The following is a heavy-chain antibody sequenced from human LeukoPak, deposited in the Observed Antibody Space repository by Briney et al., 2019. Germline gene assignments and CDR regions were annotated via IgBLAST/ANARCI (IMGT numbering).Heavy chain of an antibody. J-gene: IGHJ4*02. Sequence: GGSLRLSCAASGFTVSSNYMSWVRQAPGKGLEWVSVIYSGGTTYYADSVKGRFTIPRDNSKNTLYLQMNSLRAEDTAVYYCARDLIDYGSGSYYALGYWGQGTLVTVSS. CDR1: GFTVSSNY. CDR2: IYSGGTT. CDR3: ARDLIDYGSGSYYALGY. V-gene: IGHV3-53*01. D-gene: IGHD3-10*01.